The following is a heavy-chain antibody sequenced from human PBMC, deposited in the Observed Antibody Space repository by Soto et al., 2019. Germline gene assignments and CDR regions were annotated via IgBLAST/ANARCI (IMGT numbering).Heavy chain of an antibody. CDR2: INSDGSST. J-gene: IGHJ4*02. CDR3: ARHATRSYDY. V-gene: IGHV3-74*01. Sequence: GGSLRLSCAASGFTFSSYWMHWVRQAPGKGLVWVSRINSDGSSTSYAGSVKGRVTILVDTSKNQFTLNLNFFTAADTAVYYCARHATRSYDYWGQGTLVTVSS. CDR1: GFTFSSYW.